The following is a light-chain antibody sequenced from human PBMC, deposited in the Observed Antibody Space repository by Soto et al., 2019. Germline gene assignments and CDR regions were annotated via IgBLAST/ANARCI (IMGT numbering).Light chain of an antibody. CDR2: DAS. Sequence: EIVLTQSPGTLSLSPGERATLSCRASQSVTSNYLAWYQHKPGQAPRLLIYDASSRATGIPDRFSGSGSATDFTLTISRLEPEGFAVYYCQQYGTSPPLTFGGGTKVDIK. J-gene: IGKJ4*01. CDR1: QSVTSNY. V-gene: IGKV3-20*01. CDR3: QQYGTSPPLT.